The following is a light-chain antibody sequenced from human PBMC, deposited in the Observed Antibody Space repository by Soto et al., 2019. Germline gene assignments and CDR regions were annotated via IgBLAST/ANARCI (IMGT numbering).Light chain of an antibody. CDR3: ASWDDSLNGLYV. CDR2: NNN. Sequence: QSVLTQPASVSGTPGQRVTISCSGSSSNIGSGTVNWYQQLPGTAPKLLIYNNNQWPSGVPDRFSGSKSGTSGSLAISGLQSEDEADYYCASWDDSLNGLYVFGTGTKVTVL. CDR1: SSNIGSGT. J-gene: IGLJ1*01. V-gene: IGLV1-44*01.